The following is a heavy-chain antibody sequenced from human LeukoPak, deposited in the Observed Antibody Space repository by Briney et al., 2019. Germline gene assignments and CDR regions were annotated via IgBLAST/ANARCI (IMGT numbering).Heavy chain of an antibody. D-gene: IGHD6-19*01. J-gene: IGHJ4*02. CDR2: MNPNSGNT. CDR1: GYTFTSYD. Sequence: GASVKVSCKASGYTFTSYDINWVRQATGQGLEWMGWMNPNSGNTGYAQKFQGRVTITRNTSISTAYMELSSLRSEDTAVYYCARMSQWLATRALDYWGQGTLVTVSS. V-gene: IGHV1-8*03. CDR3: ARMSQWLATRALDY.